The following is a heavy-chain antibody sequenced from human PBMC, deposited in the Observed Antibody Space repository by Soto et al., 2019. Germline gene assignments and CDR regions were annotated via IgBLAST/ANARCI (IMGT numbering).Heavy chain of an antibody. D-gene: IGHD3-10*01. CDR3: VRVGTMVRGGISSYYGMDV. V-gene: IGHV4-59*01. Sequence: SETLSLTCTVSGGSISCYYCSWIRQPPGKGLEWIGYIYYSGSTNYNPSLTSRVTISVDTSKNQFSLKLSSVTAADTAVYYCVRVGTMVRGGISSYYGMDVWGQGTTVPVSS. CDR2: IYYSGST. CDR1: GGSISCYY. J-gene: IGHJ6*02.